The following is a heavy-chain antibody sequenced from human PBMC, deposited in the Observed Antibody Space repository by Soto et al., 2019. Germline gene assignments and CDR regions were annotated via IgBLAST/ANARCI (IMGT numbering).Heavy chain of an antibody. CDR3: ARGGGVYYFDY. CDR1: GGSITSYY. J-gene: IGHJ4*02. CDR2: IYYSGIT. D-gene: IGHD2-8*02. Sequence: SETLSLTCTVSGGSITSYYWSWIRQPPGKGLEWIGYIYYSGITDYNPSLKSRVTISVDTSKSQFSLKLSSVTAADTAVYYCARGGGVYYFDYWGLGTLVTVSS. V-gene: IGHV4-59*01.